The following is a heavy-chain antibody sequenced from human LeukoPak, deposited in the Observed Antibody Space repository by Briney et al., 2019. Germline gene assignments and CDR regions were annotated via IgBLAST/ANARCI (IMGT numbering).Heavy chain of an antibody. CDR3: ARGPKVAATIPETYYYYYGMDV. CDR1: GGTFSSYA. V-gene: IGHV1-18*01. CDR2: ISAYNGNT. Sequence: ASVKVSCKASGGTFSSYAISWVRQAPGQGLEWMGWISAYNGNTNYAQKLQGRVTMTTDTSTSTAYMELRSLRSDDTAVYYCARGPKVAATIPETYYYYYGMDVWGQGTTVTVSS. J-gene: IGHJ6*02. D-gene: IGHD5-12*01.